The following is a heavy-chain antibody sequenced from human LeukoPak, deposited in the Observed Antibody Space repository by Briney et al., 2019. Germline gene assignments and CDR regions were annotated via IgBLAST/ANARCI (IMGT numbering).Heavy chain of an antibody. CDR3: ARDLYYYDSSGPPYY. D-gene: IGHD3-22*01. J-gene: IGHJ4*02. CDR2: INPSGGST. Sequence: EASVKVSCKASGYTFTSYYMHWVRQAPGQGLEWMGIINPSGGSTSYAQKFQGRVTMTRDTSTSTVYMELSSLRSEDTAVYYCARDLYYYDSSGPPYYWGQGTLVTVSS. CDR1: GYTFTSYY. V-gene: IGHV1-46*01.